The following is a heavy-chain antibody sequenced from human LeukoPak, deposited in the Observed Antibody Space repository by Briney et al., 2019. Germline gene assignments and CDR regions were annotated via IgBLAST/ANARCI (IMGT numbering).Heavy chain of an antibody. CDR3: AKDGALRQWLVSGDYYYGMDV. CDR2: ISYDGSDK. CDR1: GFTFSSYG. D-gene: IGHD6-19*01. Sequence: GTSLRLSCAASGFTFSSYGMHWVRQAPGKGLEWVAIISYDGSDKYYADSVKGRFTISRDNSKNTLYVQMNSQRAEDTAIYYCAKDGALRQWLVSGDYYYGMDVWGKGTTVTVSS. J-gene: IGHJ6*04. V-gene: IGHV3-30*18.